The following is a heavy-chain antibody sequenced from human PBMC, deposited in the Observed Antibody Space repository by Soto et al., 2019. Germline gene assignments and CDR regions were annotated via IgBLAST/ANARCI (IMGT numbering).Heavy chain of an antibody. CDR3: AGDRGGVGAMDY. Sequence: EVQLVESGGGLVQPGGSLRLSCVASGFTFSSYSMNWVRQAPGKGLEWVSYISSSSSTIYYADSVKGRFTISRDNAKNSLIRKMNSRRDEDTAGYYCAGDRGGVGAMDYWGQGTLVTVSS. CDR1: GFTFSSYS. V-gene: IGHV3-48*02. D-gene: IGHD1-26*01. J-gene: IGHJ4*02. CDR2: ISSSSSTI.